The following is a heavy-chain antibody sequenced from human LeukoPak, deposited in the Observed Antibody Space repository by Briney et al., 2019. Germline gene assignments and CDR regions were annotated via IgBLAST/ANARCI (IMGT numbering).Heavy chain of an antibody. V-gene: IGHV3-23*01. CDR2: ISGSGDST. CDR1: GFTFSTYA. Sequence: GGSLRLSCAASGFTFSTYAMSWVRQAPGKGLEWVSAISGSGDSTDYADSVKGRITISRDNSKDTLYLQMNNLRAEDTAVYYCASSGSYYYYYMDVWAKGTTVTVSS. D-gene: IGHD1-26*01. CDR3: ASSGSYYYYYMDV. J-gene: IGHJ6*03.